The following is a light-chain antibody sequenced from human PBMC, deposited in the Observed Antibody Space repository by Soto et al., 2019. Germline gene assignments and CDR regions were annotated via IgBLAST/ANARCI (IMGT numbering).Light chain of an antibody. V-gene: IGKV3-15*01. CDR3: QQYNNWPSNT. Sequence: EIVMTQSPATLSVSPGEGATLSCRASQNVSISLAWYQQTTGQAPRLLIYGASSRATGIPARFSGSGSGTEFTLTISSLQSEDFAVYYCQQYNNWPSNTFGQGTRLEI. CDR2: GAS. CDR1: QNVSIS. J-gene: IGKJ5*01.